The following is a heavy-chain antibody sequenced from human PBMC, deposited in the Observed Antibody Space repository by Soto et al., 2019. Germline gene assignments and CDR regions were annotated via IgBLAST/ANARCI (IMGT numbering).Heavy chain of an antibody. CDR1: GGTFSSDT. D-gene: IGHD6-19*01. J-gene: IGHJ4*02. V-gene: IGHV1-69*02. CDR2: IIPILGIA. Sequence: SVKVSCKAAGGTFSSDTISWVRQAPGQGLEWMGRIIPILGIANYAQKFQGRVTITADKSTSTAYMELSSLRSEDTAVYYCASGIAVAGSFDYWGQGTLVTVSS. CDR3: ASGIAVAGSFDY.